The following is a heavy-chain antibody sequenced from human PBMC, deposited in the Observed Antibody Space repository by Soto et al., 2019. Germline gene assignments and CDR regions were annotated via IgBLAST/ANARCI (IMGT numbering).Heavy chain of an antibody. CDR2: IYYSGST. CDR1: GGSISSGDYY. D-gene: IGHD1-1*01. CDR3: AREWKGDYFDY. V-gene: IGHV4-30-4*01. J-gene: IGHJ4*02. Sequence: QVQLQESGPGLVKPSQTLSLTCTVSGGSISSGDYYWSWIRQPPGKGLEWIGYIYYSGSTYYNPSLKSXXPXSXXTSKNQFSLKLSSVTAADTAVYYCAREWKGDYFDYWGQGTLVTVSS.